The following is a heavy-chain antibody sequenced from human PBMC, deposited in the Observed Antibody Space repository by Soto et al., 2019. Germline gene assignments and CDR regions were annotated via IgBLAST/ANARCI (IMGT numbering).Heavy chain of an antibody. CDR1: DGSISSNRNY. CDR2: VFYNGRT. V-gene: IGHV4-39*01. J-gene: IGHJ6*02. CDR3: ARRSFGYDMDV. D-gene: IGHD3-16*01. Sequence: QLQLQESGPGLVKPSETLSLTCTVSDGSISSNRNYWGWIRQPPGKGREGIGSVFYNGRTYYNPSLKRRVTISVDTSKNQFSLNLISVSAADAALYYCARRSFGYDMDVWGQGTTVTVSS.